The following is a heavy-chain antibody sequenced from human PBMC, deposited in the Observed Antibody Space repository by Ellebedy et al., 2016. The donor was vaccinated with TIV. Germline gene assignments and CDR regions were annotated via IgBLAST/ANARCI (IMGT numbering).Heavy chain of an antibody. J-gene: IGHJ5*02. CDR2: ISSTTNSI. CDR3: ARDLLGLWFGEFSGAWFDP. V-gene: IGHV3-21*01. Sequence: GESLKISCAASGFTFSSYTMNWVRQAPGKGLEWVSSISSTTNSIYYADSVKGRFAISRDNAKNSLYLQMNSLRAEDTAVYYCARDLLGLWFGEFSGAWFDPWGQGTLVTVSS. D-gene: IGHD3-10*01. CDR1: GFTFSSYT.